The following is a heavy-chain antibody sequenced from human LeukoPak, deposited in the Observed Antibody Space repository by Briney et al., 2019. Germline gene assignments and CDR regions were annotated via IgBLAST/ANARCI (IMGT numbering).Heavy chain of an antibody. CDR3: ARTPLRPAATTPRQLDY. Sequence: ASVKVSCKASGYTFTGYYMHWVRQAPGQGLEWMGGIIPIFSTADYAQKFQGRVTITADESTSTAYMELSSLRSEDTAVFYCARTPLRPAATTPRQLDYWGQGTLVTVSS. D-gene: IGHD5-12*01. V-gene: IGHV1-69*13. CDR1: GYTFTGYY. CDR2: IIPIFSTA. J-gene: IGHJ4*02.